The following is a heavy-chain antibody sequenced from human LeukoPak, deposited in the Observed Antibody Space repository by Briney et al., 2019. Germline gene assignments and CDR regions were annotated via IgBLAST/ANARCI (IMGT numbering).Heavy chain of an antibody. J-gene: IGHJ4*02. CDR2: ISGSGGST. CDR1: GCTFSSYA. Sequence: PGGSLRLSCAASGCTFSSYAMSWVRQAPGKGLEWVSAISGSGGSTYYADSVKGRFTISRDNSKNTLYLQMNSLRAEDTAVYYCAKGGVGATNGFDYWGQGTLVTVSS. V-gene: IGHV3-23*01. CDR3: AKGGVGATNGFDY. D-gene: IGHD1-26*01.